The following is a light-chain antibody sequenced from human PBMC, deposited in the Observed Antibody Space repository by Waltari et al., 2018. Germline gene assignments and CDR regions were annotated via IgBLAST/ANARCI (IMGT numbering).Light chain of an antibody. CDR2: RDS. CDR1: NIGSKN. CDR3: QVWDSSTVV. V-gene: IGLV3-9*01. Sequence: SYALTQPLSVSVALGQTASITCGGTNIGSKNVHWYQQKPGQAPALVIYRDSNRPPGIPVRFSGSNSGNTATLTISRAQAGDEADYYCQVWDSSTVVFGGGTKLTVL. J-gene: IGLJ2*01.